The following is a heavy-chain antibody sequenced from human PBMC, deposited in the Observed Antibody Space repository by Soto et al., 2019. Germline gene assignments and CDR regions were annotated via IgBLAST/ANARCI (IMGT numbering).Heavy chain of an antibody. Sequence: GGSLRLSCAASGFTFSSYSMNWVRQAPGKGLEWVSSISSSSSYIYYADSVKGRFTISRDNAKNSLYLQMNSLRAEDTAVYYCARKAYSGYWFDYWGQGTLVTVSS. J-gene: IGHJ4*02. CDR2: ISSSSSYI. D-gene: IGHD5-12*01. CDR3: ARKAYSGYWFDY. CDR1: GFTFSSYS. V-gene: IGHV3-21*01.